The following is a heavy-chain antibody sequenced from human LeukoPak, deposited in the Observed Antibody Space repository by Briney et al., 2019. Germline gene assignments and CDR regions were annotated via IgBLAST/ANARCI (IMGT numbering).Heavy chain of an antibody. CDR1: GGTFSSYA. J-gene: IGHJ4*02. Sequence: GASVKVSCKASGGTFSSYAISWVRQAPGQGLEWMGGIIPIFGTANYAQKFQGRVTITADKPTSTAYMELSSLRSEDTAVYYCMVRGVRGPFDYWGQGTLVTVSS. CDR2: IIPIFGTA. V-gene: IGHV1-69*06. D-gene: IGHD3-10*01. CDR3: MVRGVRGPFDY.